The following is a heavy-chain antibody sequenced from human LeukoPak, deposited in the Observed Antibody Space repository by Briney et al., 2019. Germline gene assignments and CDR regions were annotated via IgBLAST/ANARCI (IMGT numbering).Heavy chain of an antibody. CDR2: ISSSSSTI. CDR3: AKGELPSPD. V-gene: IGHV3-48*01. D-gene: IGHD1-26*01. J-gene: IGHJ4*01. Sequence: GGSLRLSCAASGFTFSSYGMNWVRQAPGKGLEWVSYISSSSSTIYYADSVKGRFTISRDNAKNSLYLQMNSLRAEDTAAYYCAKGELPSPDWGHGTLVAVSS. CDR1: GFTFSSYG.